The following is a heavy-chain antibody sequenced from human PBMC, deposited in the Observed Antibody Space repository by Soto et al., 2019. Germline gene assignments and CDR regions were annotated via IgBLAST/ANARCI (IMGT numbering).Heavy chain of an antibody. CDR3: ARDPSYYGDYGMRYYYYYMDV. CDR1: GFTFSSYW. J-gene: IGHJ6*03. V-gene: IGHV3-7*01. CDR2: IKQDGSEK. D-gene: IGHD4-17*01. Sequence: PGGSLRLSCAASGFTFSSYWMSWVRQAPGKGLEWVANIKQDGSEKYYVDSVKGRFTISRDNAKNSLYLQMNSLRAEDTAVYYCARDPSYYGDYGMRYYYYYMDVWGKGTTVTVSS.